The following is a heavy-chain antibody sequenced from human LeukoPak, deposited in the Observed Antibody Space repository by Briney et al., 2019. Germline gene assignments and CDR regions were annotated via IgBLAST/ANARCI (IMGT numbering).Heavy chain of an antibody. CDR3: ARRGGSGTTFDWFDP. V-gene: IGHV4-59*08. CDR2: IYHSGST. J-gene: IGHJ5*02. Sequence: SETLSLTCTVSGGSISSYYWSWIRQPPGKGLEWIRYIYHSGSTNYNPSLKSRVTISVDTSKNQFSLKLSSVTAADTAVYYCARRGGSGTTFDWFDPWGQGTLVTVSS. D-gene: IGHD1-1*01. CDR1: GGSISSYY.